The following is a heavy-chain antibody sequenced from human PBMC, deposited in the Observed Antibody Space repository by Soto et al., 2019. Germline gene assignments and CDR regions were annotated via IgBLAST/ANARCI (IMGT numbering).Heavy chain of an antibody. V-gene: IGHV1-3*01. Sequence: GASVKVSFKASGYTFTSYAMHWVRQAPGQRLEWMGWINAGNGNTKYSQKFQGRVTITRDTSASTAYMELSSLRSEDTAVYYCARGREQPGIAAAGTYWFDPWGQGTLVTVSS. CDR3: ARGREQPGIAAAGTYWFDP. J-gene: IGHJ5*02. CDR1: GYTFTSYA. CDR2: INAGNGNT. D-gene: IGHD6-13*01.